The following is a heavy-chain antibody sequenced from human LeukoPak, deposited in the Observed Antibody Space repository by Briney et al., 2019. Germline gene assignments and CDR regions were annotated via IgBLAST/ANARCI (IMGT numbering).Heavy chain of an antibody. CDR1: GFTFSDYY. V-gene: IGHV3-11*01. D-gene: IGHD5-12*01. J-gene: IGHJ5*02. CDR3: ARDLDIVATNDNWFDP. CDR2: ISSSGSTI. Sequence: GGSLRLSCAASGFTFSDYYMSWIRQAPGKGLEWVSYISSSGSTIYYADSVRGRFTISRDNAKNSLYLQMNSLRAEDTAVYYCARDLDIVATNDNWFDPWGQGTLVTVSS.